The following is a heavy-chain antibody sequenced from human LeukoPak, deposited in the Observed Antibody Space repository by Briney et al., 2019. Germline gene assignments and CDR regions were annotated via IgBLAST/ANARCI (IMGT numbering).Heavy chain of an antibody. Sequence: TSETLSLTCAVYGGSFSGYYWSWIRQPPVKGLEWIGEINHSGSTNYNPSLKSRVTISVDTSKNQFSLKLSSVTAADTAVYYCARFIPYYFDYWGQGTLVTVSS. CDR3: ARFIPYYFDY. V-gene: IGHV4-34*01. CDR2: INHSGST. D-gene: IGHD2-2*02. J-gene: IGHJ4*02. CDR1: GGSFSGYY.